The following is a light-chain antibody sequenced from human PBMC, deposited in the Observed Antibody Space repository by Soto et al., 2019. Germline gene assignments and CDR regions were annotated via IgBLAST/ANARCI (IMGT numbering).Light chain of an antibody. Sequence: ASLGASVKLTCTLSSGHSSYAIAWHQQQPEKGPRYLMKLNSDGSHSKGDGIPDRFSGSSSGAERYLTISSLQSEDEADYYCQTWGTGIWVFGGGTKLTVL. CDR1: SGHSSYA. V-gene: IGLV4-69*01. CDR3: QTWGTGIWV. J-gene: IGLJ3*02. CDR2: LNSDGSH.